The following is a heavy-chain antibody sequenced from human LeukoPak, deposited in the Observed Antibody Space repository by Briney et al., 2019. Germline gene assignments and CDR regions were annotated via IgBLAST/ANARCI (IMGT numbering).Heavy chain of an antibody. CDR2: ISAYNGNT. CDR1: GYTFTSYG. J-gene: IGHJ3*02. Sequence: ASVKVSCKASGYTFTSYGISWVRQAPGQGLEWMGWISAYNGNTNYAQKLQGRVTMTTDTSTSTAYMELRSPRSDDTAVYYCARDMGFEWEPLDGDAFDIWGQGTMLT. D-gene: IGHD1-26*01. V-gene: IGHV1-18*01. CDR3: ARDMGFEWEPLDGDAFDI.